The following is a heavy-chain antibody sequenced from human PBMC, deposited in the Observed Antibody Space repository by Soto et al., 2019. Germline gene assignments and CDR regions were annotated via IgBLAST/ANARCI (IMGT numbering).Heavy chain of an antibody. CDR2: ISYGGGTT. D-gene: IGHD3-22*01. J-gene: IGHJ4*02. CDR3: AKNPGYYYDSTGYHFDY. CDR1: EFTFSNYA. Sequence: GGSLRLSCAASEFTFSNYAMSWVRQAPGTGLEWVSAISYGGGTTYYADSVKGRFTISRDNSKNTLYLQMNSLRAEDTAVYYCAKNPGYYYDSTGYHFDYWGQGTLVTSPQ. V-gene: IGHV3-23*01.